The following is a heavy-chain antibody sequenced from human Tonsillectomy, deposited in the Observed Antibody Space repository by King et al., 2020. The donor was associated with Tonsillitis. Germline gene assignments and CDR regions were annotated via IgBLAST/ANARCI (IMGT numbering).Heavy chain of an antibody. D-gene: IGHD2-2*01. CDR3: ARDTRHCSSTSCQSNAFDI. CDR2: ISSSSSTI. J-gene: IGHJ3*02. Sequence: VQLVESGGGLVQPGGSLRLSCAASGFTFSSYSMNWVRQAPGKGLEWVSYISSSSSTIYYADSMKGRFTISRDNAKNSLYLQMNSLRAEDKAVYYCARDTRHCSSTSCQSNAFDIWGQGTMVTVSS. V-gene: IGHV3-48*01. CDR1: GFTFSSYS.